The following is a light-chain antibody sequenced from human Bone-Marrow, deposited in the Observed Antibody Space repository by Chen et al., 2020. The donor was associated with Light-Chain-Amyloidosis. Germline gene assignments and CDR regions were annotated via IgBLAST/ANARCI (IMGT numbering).Light chain of an antibody. J-gene: IGLJ3*02. CDR1: NIGSTS. Sequence: SYVLTQPSSVSVAPGQTATIACGGNNIGSTSVHWYHQTPGQAPLLVVYDDSDRPSGIPERLSGSNSGNTATLTISRVVAGDEADYYCQVWDRSSDRPVFGGGTKLPVL. CDR2: DDS. CDR3: QVWDRSSDRPV. V-gene: IGLV3-21*02.